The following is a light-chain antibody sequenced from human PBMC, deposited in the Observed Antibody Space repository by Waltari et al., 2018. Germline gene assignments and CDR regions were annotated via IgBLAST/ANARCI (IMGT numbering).Light chain of an antibody. J-gene: IGKJ2*01. CDR2: GAS. CDR3: QQYNNWPMYT. V-gene: IGKV3-15*01. Sequence: EIVMTQSPATLSVSPGERPTLSCRDSQSVSSTLAWYQQKPGQAPRLLIYGASTRATGIPARFSGSGSGTEFTLTISSMQSEDFSVYYCQQYNNWPMYTFGQGTKLEIK. CDR1: QSVSST.